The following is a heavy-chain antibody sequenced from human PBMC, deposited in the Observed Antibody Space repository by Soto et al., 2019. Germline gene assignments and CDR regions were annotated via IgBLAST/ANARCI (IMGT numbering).Heavy chain of an antibody. CDR1: GATFTSYY. CDR2: INPHGGST. Sequence: ASVKVSCKAPGATFTSYYLNWVRQAPGQGLEWMGVINPHGGSTKYAQKFQGRITMTRDTSRSTVYMELSSLRSDDTAIYYCARSSGGNFGIIIEGSNWFDPWGQGTLVTVSS. CDR3: ARSSGGNFGIIIEGSNWFDP. J-gene: IGHJ5*02. D-gene: IGHD3-3*01. V-gene: IGHV1-46*01.